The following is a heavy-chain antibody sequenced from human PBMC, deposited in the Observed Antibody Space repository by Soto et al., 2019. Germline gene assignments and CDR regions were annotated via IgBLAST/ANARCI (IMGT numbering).Heavy chain of an antibody. D-gene: IGHD3-22*01. Sequence: GESLKISCKGSGYSFTSYWIGWVRQMPGKGLEWMGIIYPGDSDTRYSPSFQGQVTISADKSISTAYLQWSSLKASDTAMYYCARQGLYYYDSSGPVPDYWGQGTLVTVSS. CDR3: ARQGLYYYDSSGPVPDY. CDR2: IYPGDSDT. J-gene: IGHJ4*02. CDR1: GYSFTSYW. V-gene: IGHV5-51*01.